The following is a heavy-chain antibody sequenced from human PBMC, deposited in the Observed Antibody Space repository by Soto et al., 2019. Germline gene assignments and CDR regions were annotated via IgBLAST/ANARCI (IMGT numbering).Heavy chain of an antibody. V-gene: IGHV1-69*06. CDR2: IIPIFGTA. D-gene: IGHD3-22*01. Sequence: QVELVQSGAELKKPGSSVKVSCQASEDTFRNYAISWVRQAPGQGLEWMGGIIPIFGTANYAQKFQGRVTITADTSANTVYLELSSLRSEATAVYYCVSTKYDSSAYYYWYLGLWGRGTLVTVSS. CDR3: VSTKYDSSAYYYWYLGL. CDR1: EDTFRNYA. J-gene: IGHJ2*01.